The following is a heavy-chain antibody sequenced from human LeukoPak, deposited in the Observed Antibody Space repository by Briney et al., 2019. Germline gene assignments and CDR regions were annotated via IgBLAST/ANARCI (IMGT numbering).Heavy chain of an antibody. V-gene: IGHV4-38-2*02. CDR1: GYSISSGYY. Sequence: SETLSLTCTVSGYSISSGYYWGWIRQPPGKGLEWIGSIYHSGSTYYNPSLKSRVTISVDTSKNQFSLKLSSVTAADTAVYYCARGPVVVPAAFMTLDYWGQGTLVTVSS. D-gene: IGHD2-2*01. CDR3: ARGPVVVPAAFMTLDY. CDR2: IYHSGST. J-gene: IGHJ4*02.